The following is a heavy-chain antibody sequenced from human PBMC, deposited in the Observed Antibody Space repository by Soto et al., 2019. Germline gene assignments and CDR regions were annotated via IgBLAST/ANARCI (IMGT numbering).Heavy chain of an antibody. D-gene: IGHD4-17*01. CDR2: MNPNSGNT. J-gene: IGHJ4*02. V-gene: IGHV1-8*01. Sequence: VKVSSEACGYAITSYDISWRRQKNGQGLEWMGWMNPNSGNTGYAQKFQGRVTMTRNTSISTAYMELSSLRSEDTAVYYCGAQDYGAKGYYFETWGQGTLVTVSS. CDR1: GYAITSYD. CDR3: GAQDYGAKGYYFET.